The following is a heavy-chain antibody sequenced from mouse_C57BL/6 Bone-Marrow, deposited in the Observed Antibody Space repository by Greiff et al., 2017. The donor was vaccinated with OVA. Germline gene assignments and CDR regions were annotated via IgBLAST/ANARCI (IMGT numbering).Heavy chain of an antibody. CDR2: ISDGGSYT. V-gene: IGHV5-4*01. CDR1: GFTFSSYA. J-gene: IGHJ2*01. D-gene: IGHD1-1*02. Sequence: EVQLQESGGGLVKPGGSLKLSCAASGFTFSSYAMSWVRQTPEKRLEWVATISDGGSYTYYPDNVKGRFTISRDNAKNNLYLQMSHLKSEDTAMYYCARDGSPLFDYWGQGTTLTVSS. CDR3: ARDGSPLFDY.